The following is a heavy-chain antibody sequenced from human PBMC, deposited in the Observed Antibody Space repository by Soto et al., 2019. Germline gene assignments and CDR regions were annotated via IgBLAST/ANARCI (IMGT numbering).Heavy chain of an antibody. V-gene: IGHV4-39*01. CDR3: ASPTMVRGVIAFDF. Sequence: XETLPRTCTVSGGSISSKSYDWGWIRQPPGKGLEWIGSIYYSGSTYYNPSLKSRVTISVDTSKNQFSLKLSSVTAADTAVYYCASPTMVRGVIAFDFWGQGTMVTVSS. D-gene: IGHD3-10*01. J-gene: IGHJ3*01. CDR2: IYYSGST. CDR1: GGSISSKSYD.